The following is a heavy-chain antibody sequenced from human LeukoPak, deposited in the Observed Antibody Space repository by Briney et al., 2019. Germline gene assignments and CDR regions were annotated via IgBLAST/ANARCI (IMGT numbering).Heavy chain of an antibody. CDR1: GGSISSSSYY. CDR2: IYYSGST. CDR3: ARHVITMVRGDNYFDY. J-gene: IGHJ4*02. V-gene: IGHV4-39*01. D-gene: IGHD3-10*01. Sequence: SETLSLTCTVSGGSISSSSYYWGWIRQPPGKGLEWIGSIYYSGSTYYNPSLKSRVTISVDTSKNQFSLKLSSVTAADTAVYYCARHVITMVRGDNYFDYWGQGTLVTVSS.